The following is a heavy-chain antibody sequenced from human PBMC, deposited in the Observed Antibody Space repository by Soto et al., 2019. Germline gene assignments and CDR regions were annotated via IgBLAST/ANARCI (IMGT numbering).Heavy chain of an antibody. V-gene: IGHV4-39*01. CDR1: GGSISSSSYY. J-gene: IGHJ1*01. D-gene: IGHD6-19*01. CDR2: IYYSGST. Sequence: QLQLQESGPGLVKPSETLSLTCTVSGGSISSSSYYWGWIRQPPGKGLEWIGSIYYSGSTYYNPSLMSRVTISVDTSKNQFSLKLSSVTAADTAVYYCAPWPFGYSSGWYGRVQYFQHWGQGTLVTVSS. CDR3: APWPFGYSSGWYGRVQYFQH.